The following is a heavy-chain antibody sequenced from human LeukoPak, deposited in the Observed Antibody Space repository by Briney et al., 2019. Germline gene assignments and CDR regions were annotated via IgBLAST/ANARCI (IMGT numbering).Heavy chain of an antibody. CDR1: GFTFSSYG. CDR2: IRYDGSNK. J-gene: IGHJ4*02. CDR3: AKVPASRGNY. V-gene: IGHV3-30*02. D-gene: IGHD1-26*01. Sequence: PGGSLRLSCAASGFTFSSYGMHWFRQAPAKGLEWVAFIRYDGSNKYYADSVKGRFTISRDNSKNTLYLQMNSLRAEDTAVYYCAKVPASRGNYWGQGTLVTVSS.